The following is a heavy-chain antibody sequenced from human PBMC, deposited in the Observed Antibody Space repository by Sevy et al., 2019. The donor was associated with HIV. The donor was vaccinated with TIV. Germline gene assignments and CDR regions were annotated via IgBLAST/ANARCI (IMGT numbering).Heavy chain of an antibody. J-gene: IGHJ6*02. Sequence: GESLKISCKASGYDFTTYWIGWVRQVPGKGLEWMGTIYPGDSDTIYSPSFQGQVTISVDKSITTAHLQWSSLKASDTAMYYCARGARGTLPSYYYYTLNVWGQGTTVTVSS. D-gene: IGHD3-10*01. V-gene: IGHV5-51*01. CDR3: ARGARGTLPSYYYYTLNV. CDR1: GYDFTTYW. CDR2: IYPGDSDT.